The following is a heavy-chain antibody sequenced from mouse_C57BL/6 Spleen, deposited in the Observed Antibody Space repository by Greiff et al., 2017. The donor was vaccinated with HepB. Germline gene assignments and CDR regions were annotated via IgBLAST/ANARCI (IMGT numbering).Heavy chain of an antibody. D-gene: IGHD1-1*01. CDR3: TRDTTVVYFDY. J-gene: IGHJ2*01. Sequence: QVQLQQSGAELVRPGASVTLSCKASGYTFTDYEMHWVKQTPVHGLEWIGAIDPETGGTAYNQKFKGKAILTADKSSSTAYMELRSLTSEDSAVYYCTRDTTVVYFDYWGQGTTLTVSS. V-gene: IGHV1-15*01. CDR1: GYTFTDYE. CDR2: IDPETGGT.